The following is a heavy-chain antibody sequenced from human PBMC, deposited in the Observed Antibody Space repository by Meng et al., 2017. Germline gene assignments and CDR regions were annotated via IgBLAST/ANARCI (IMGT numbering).Heavy chain of an antibody. V-gene: IGHV3-23*01. CDR2: ISGSGGTT. D-gene: IGHD2-21*02. Sequence: GESLKISCAASGFTFSSYAMSWVRQAPGKGLEWVSTISGSGGTTYYADSVKGRFTISRDNSKTTLYLQMNSLRAEDTAVYYCAAYCGGGCVGWWNGFDIWGQGTMVTVSS. CDR3: AAYCGGGCVGWWNGFDI. J-gene: IGHJ3*02. CDR1: GFTFSSYA.